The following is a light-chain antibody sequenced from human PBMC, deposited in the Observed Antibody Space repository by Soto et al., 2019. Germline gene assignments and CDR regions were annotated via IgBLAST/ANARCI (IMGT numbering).Light chain of an antibody. J-gene: IGKJ1*01. Sequence: EVVLTQSPGTLSLSPGERTTLSCRARQSVSSSYLAWYQQKPGQAPRLLIYGTSSRATGIPDRFSGSGSGTEFTLTISRLEPEDFALYYCQQYGSSSWTFGQGTKVDIK. CDR2: GTS. CDR1: QSVSSSY. V-gene: IGKV3-20*01. CDR3: QQYGSSSWT.